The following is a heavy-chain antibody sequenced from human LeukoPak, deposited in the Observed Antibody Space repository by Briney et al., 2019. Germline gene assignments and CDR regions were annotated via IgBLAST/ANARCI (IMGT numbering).Heavy chain of an antibody. D-gene: IGHD3-10*01. CDR3: ALWFGEGYMDV. CDR1: GGSISSYY. J-gene: IGHJ6*03. Sequence: SETLSLTCTVSGGSISSYYWSWIRQPPGKGLEWIGYIYYSGSTNYNPSLKSRVTISVDTSKNQFSLKLSSVTAADTAVYYCALWFGEGYMDVWGKGTTVTVSS. V-gene: IGHV4-59*01. CDR2: IYYSGST.